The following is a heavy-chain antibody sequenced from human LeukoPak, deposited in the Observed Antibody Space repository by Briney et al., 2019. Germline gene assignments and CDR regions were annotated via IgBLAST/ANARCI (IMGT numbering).Heavy chain of an antibody. Sequence: GGSLRLSCVASEFTFNNYAMAWVRQGPGKGLEWVSSISGSGGNTYYADSVKGRFTISRDNSKNSLYLQMNSLKADDTAVYYCAKDFRAKSGSGSYVWFDPWGQGTLGTVSS. CDR3: AKDFRAKSGSGSYVWFDP. V-gene: IGHV3-23*01. CDR1: EFTFNNYA. J-gene: IGHJ5*02. CDR2: ISGSGGNT. D-gene: IGHD3-10*01.